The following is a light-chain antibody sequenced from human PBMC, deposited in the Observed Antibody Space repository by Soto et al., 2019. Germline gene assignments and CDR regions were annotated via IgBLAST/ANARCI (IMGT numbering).Light chain of an antibody. Sequence: QSALTQPASVSGSPGQSITISCTGTSGDVGSYDLVSWYQHLPGKAPKLMIYEVSNRPSGVSNRFSGSKSGNTASLTISGLQAEDEADYYCSSYTSSSTPYVFGTGTKLTVL. CDR2: EVS. J-gene: IGLJ1*01. V-gene: IGLV2-14*02. CDR3: SSYTSSSTPYV. CDR1: SGDVGSYDL.